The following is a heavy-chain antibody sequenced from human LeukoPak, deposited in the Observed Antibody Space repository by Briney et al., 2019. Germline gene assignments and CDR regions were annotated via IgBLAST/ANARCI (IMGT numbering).Heavy chain of an antibody. CDR3: ARQQWRTNDY. D-gene: IGHD6-19*01. CDR1: GYTFTGYY. Sequence: GASVKVSCKASGYTFTGYYMYWVRQATGQGLEWMGWMNPNSGNTGYAQKFQGRVTMTRNTSISTTYMELSSLRSEDTAVYYCARQQWRTNDYWGQGTLVTVSS. V-gene: IGHV1-8*02. CDR2: MNPNSGNT. J-gene: IGHJ4*02.